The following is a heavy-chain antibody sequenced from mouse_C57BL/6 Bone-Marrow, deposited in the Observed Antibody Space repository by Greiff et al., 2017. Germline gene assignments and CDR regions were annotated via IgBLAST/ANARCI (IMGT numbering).Heavy chain of an antibody. CDR1: GFSLTSYG. CDR3: ARVDY. CDR2: IWSGGST. J-gene: IGHJ2*01. V-gene: IGHV2-2*01. Sequence: QVQLQQSGPGLVQPSQSLSITCTVSGFSLTSYGVHWVRPSPGKGLEWLGVIWSGGSTDYNAAFISRLSISKDNSKSQVFFKMNSLQADDTAIYYCARVDYWGQGTTLTVSS.